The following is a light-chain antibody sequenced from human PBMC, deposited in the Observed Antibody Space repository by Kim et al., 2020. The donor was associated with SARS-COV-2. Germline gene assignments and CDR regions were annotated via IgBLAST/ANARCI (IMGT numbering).Light chain of an antibody. Sequence: SYELTQPPSVSVAPGETASITCGGNNIVTKSVHWYQQKPGQAPVLVIYFDSDRPSGIPERFSGSISGNTATLTLSRVEAGDEAVYYCQVWDTGSTLVVFGEGTRLTVL. CDR1: NIVTKS. J-gene: IGLJ2*01. CDR2: FDS. V-gene: IGLV3-21*04. CDR3: QVWDTGSTLVV.